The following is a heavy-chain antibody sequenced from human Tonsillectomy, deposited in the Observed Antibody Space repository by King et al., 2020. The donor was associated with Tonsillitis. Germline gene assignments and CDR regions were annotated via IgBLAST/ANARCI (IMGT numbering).Heavy chain of an antibody. J-gene: IGHJ6*02. CDR2: INTSSGNT. CDR1: GYGFTNYG. Sequence: FQLVQSGSEVKKPGASVRVSCKASGYGFTNYGLSWVRQAPGHGLEWMGWINTSSGNTNFAQKFQDRVTMTTHTSTSTVYMELRSLTSDDTGVYYCVRDGKASVTTMEVIYGMDVWGQGTTVTVSS. CDR3: VRDGKASVTTMEVIYGMDV. V-gene: IGHV1-18*04. D-gene: IGHD4-17*01.